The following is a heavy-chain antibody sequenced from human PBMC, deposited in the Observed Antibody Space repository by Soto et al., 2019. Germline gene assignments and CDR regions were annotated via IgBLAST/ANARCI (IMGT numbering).Heavy chain of an antibody. CDR2: ISSSSSTI. J-gene: IGHJ4*02. Sequence: PGGSLRLSCAASGFTFSSYSMNWVRQAPGKGLEWVSYISSSSSTIYYADSVKGRFTISRDNAKNSLYLQMNSLRAEDTAVYYCYSKRRGHYGVTGYWCQGILVTVS. CDR1: GFTFSSYS. D-gene: IGHD4-17*01. CDR3: YSKRRGHYGVTGY. V-gene: IGHV3-48*01.